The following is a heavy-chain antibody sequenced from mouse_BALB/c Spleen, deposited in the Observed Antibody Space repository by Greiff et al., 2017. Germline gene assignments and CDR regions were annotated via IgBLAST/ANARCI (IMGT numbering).Heavy chain of an antibody. V-gene: IGHV14-3*02. CDR3: ARGITTVVAPFAY. D-gene: IGHD1-1*01. CDR1: GFNIKDTY. J-gene: IGHJ3*01. CDR2: IDPANGNT. Sequence: EVKLVESGAELVKPGASVKLSCTASGFNIKDTYMHWVKQRPEQGLEWIGRIDPANGNTKYDPKFQGKATITADTSSNTAYLQLSSLTSEDTAVYYCARGITTVVAPFAYWGQGTLVTVSA.